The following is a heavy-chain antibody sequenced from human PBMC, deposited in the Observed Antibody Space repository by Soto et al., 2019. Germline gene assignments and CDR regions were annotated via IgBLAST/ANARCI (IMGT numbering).Heavy chain of an antibody. V-gene: IGHV5-51*01. CDR2: IYPGDYDT. Sequence: GESLKISCKGSVYSFTSYSIGWVRQMPGKGLEWMGIIYPGDYDTRYSPSFQGQVTISADKSISTAYLQWSSLKASDTAMYYCARPPHYYDSSGYAMDYWGQGTLVTVS. CDR3: ARPPHYYDSSGYAMDY. J-gene: IGHJ4*02. CDR1: VYSFTSYS. D-gene: IGHD3-22*01.